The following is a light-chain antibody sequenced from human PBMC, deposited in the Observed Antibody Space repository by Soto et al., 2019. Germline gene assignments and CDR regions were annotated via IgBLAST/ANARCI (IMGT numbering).Light chain of an antibody. Sequence: QSALTQPASVSGSPGQSITISCTGTSSDVGDYNYVSWYQQHPGKVPKLMIFEVSNRPSGVSNRFAGSKSGNTASLTISGLQPDDEAYYYCSSYTSTSTPGVLFGGGTQLTVL. CDR3: SSYTSTSTPGVL. CDR1: SSDVGDYNY. V-gene: IGLV2-14*01. CDR2: EVS. J-gene: IGLJ7*01.